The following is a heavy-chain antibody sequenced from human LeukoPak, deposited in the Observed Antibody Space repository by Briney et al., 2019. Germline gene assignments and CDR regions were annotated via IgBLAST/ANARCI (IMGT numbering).Heavy chain of an antibody. J-gene: IGHJ4*02. V-gene: IGHV3-21*01. CDR2: ISSSSRYI. Sequence: GGSLRLSCAASGFTFSSYSMNWVGQAPGKGLEWGSSISSSSRYIYYADSVKGRVTISRDNAKNSLYLQMNSLRAEDTAVYYCARVGGSGRFDYWGQGTLVTVSS. CDR1: GFTFSSYS. CDR3: ARVGGSGRFDY. D-gene: IGHD3-10*01.